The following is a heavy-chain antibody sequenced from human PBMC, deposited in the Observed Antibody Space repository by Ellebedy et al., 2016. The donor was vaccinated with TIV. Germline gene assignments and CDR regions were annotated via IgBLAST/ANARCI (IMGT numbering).Heavy chain of an antibody. V-gene: IGHV3-74*01. J-gene: IGHJ4*02. CDR1: GFTFSGYW. CDR2: INTDGTSR. D-gene: IGHD5-24*01. Sequence: GESLKISCAASGFTFSGYWMHWVRQAPGKGLVWVSRINTDGTSRSYADSVKGRFTISRDNAKNSLYLQMNSLRAEDTAVYYCARDQMATIPYWGQGTLVTVSS. CDR3: ARDQMATIPY.